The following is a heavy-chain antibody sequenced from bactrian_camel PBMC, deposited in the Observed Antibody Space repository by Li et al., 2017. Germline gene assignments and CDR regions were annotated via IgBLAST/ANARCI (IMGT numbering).Heavy chain of an antibody. J-gene: IGHJ4*01. D-gene: IGHD6*01. CDR1: GFTFSSYA. V-gene: IGHV3S40*01. Sequence: DVQLVESGGDLVQPGRSLRLSCLVNGFTFSSYAMSWVRQAPGKGLEWVSAIDSGGGITAYAGSVKGRFTISRDNAKNTVYLQMNSLKTEDTAVYYCATSWYVPYNYWGQGTQVTVS. CDR3: ATSWYVPYNY. CDR2: IDSGGGIT.